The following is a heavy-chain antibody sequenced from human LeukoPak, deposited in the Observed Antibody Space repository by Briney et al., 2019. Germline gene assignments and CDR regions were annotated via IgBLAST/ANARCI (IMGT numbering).Heavy chain of an antibody. CDR3: ARAYDSREDYFDY. CDR2: IYYSGST. D-gene: IGHD3-22*01. CDR1: GGSISSSSYY. V-gene: IGHV4-39*01. Sequence: PSETLSLTCSVSGGSISSSSYYWGWIRQPPGKGLEGIGSIYYSGSTYYNPSLKSRVAMSVGTSKNQFSLRLSSVTAADTAVYFCARAYDSREDYFDYWGQGTLVTVSS. J-gene: IGHJ4*02.